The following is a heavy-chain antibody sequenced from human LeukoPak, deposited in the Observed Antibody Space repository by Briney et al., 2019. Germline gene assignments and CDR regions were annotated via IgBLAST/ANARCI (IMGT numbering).Heavy chain of an antibody. CDR2: ISAYNGNT. CDR3: ATSGGYSSGSNFDY. J-gene: IGHJ4*02. D-gene: IGHD6-19*01. Sequence: ASVKVSCRAPGYTFTSYGISWVRQAPGQGLEWMGWISAYNGNTNYAQKLQGRVTMTTDTSTSTAYMELRSLRSDDTAVYYCATSGGYSSGSNFDYWGQGTLVTVSS. CDR1: GYTFTSYG. V-gene: IGHV1-18*01.